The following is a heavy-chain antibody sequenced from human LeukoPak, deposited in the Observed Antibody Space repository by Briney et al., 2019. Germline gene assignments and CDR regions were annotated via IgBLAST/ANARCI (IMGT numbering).Heavy chain of an antibody. CDR2: IYYSGST. Sequence: SETLSLTCTVSGGSNSSYYWSWIRQPPGKGLEWIGYIYYSGSTNYNPSLKSRVTISVDTSKNQFSLKLSSVTAADTAVYYCARALNYGSGSYWYNWFDPWGQGTLVTVSS. CDR3: ARALNYGSGSYWYNWFDP. CDR1: GGSNSSYY. V-gene: IGHV4-59*01. D-gene: IGHD3-10*01. J-gene: IGHJ5*02.